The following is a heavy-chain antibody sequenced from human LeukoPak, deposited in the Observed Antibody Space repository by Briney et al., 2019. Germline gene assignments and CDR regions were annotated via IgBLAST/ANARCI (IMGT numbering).Heavy chain of an antibody. CDR1: GGTFSSYA. J-gene: IGHJ4*02. Sequence: SVKVSCKASGGTFSSYAISWVRQAPGQGLEWMGWISAYNGNTNYAQKLQGRVTMTTDTSTSTAYMEVRSLRSDDTAVYYCARDFYDTSGYYAFDYWGQGTLVTVSS. CDR2: ISAYNGNT. CDR3: ARDFYDTSGYYAFDY. V-gene: IGHV1-18*01. D-gene: IGHD3-22*01.